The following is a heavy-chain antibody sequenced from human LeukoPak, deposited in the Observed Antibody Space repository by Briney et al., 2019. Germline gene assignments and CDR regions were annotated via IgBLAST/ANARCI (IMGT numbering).Heavy chain of an antibody. CDR3: ARGYYDSSDFEYFQH. CDR2: INPNSGDT. D-gene: IGHD3-22*01. V-gene: IGHV1-2*02. J-gene: IGHJ1*01. Sequence: GASVKVSCKASGYSFTGNYIHWVRQAPGQGLEWLGWINPNSGDTNFAQKFQGRVTMTRDTSISTVYMELNRLRSDDTAVFYCARGYYDSSDFEYFQHWGQGTLVTVSS. CDR1: GYSFTGNY.